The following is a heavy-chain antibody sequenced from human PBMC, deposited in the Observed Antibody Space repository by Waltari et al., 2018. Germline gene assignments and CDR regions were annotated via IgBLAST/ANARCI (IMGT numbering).Heavy chain of an antibody. CDR3: ARVGSSGWPFDY. D-gene: IGHD6-25*01. J-gene: IGHJ4*02. CDR1: GGSISGYY. Sequence: QVQLQESGPGLVKPSETLSLTCAVSGGSISGYYWSWIRQPPGKGLEWIGYIGGGRGSTEYNPSLKSRVTMSRDTSKNQFSLKLSSVTAADTAVYYCARVGSSGWPFDYWGQGILVTVSS. V-gene: IGHV4-59*12. CDR2: IGGGRGST.